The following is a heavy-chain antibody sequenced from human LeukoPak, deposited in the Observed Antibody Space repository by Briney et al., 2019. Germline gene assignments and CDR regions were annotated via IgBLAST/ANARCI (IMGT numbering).Heavy chain of an antibody. V-gene: IGHV1-2*02. Sequence: SCAASGFSFSSYSMHWVRQAPGQGLEWMGWINPNSGGTNYAQKFQGRVTMTRDTSISTAYMELSRLRSDDTAVYYCARKDPVGYFDYWGQGTLVTVSS. CDR3: ARKDPVGYFDY. J-gene: IGHJ4*02. D-gene: IGHD1-26*01. CDR1: GFSFSSYS. CDR2: INPNSGGT.